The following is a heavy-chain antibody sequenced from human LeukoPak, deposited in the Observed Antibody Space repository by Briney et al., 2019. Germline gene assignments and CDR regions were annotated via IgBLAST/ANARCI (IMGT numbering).Heavy chain of an antibody. D-gene: IGHD6-13*01. CDR1: GFTVSSNY. CDR3: AREMGIAAAGSPFDY. Sequence: PGGSLRLSCAASGFTVSSNYMSWVRRAPGKGLEWVSVIYSGGSTYYADSVKGRFTISRDNSKNTLYLQMNSLRAEDTAVYYCAREMGIAAAGSPFDYWGQGTLVTVSS. V-gene: IGHV3-53*01. CDR2: IYSGGST. J-gene: IGHJ4*02.